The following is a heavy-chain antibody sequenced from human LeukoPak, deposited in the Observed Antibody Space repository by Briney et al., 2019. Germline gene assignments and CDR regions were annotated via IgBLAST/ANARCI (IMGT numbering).Heavy chain of an antibody. V-gene: IGHV3-30*18. CDR3: AKGRVSSGLYNAFDI. CDR1: GFTFSYG. Sequence: GGSLRLSCAASGFTFSYGMHWVRQAPGKGLEWVAVISYDGSNKYYADSVKSRFTISRDNSKNTLYLQMNSLRAEGTAVYYCAKGRVSSGLYNAFDIWGQGTMVTVSS. CDR2: ISYDGSNK. J-gene: IGHJ3*02.